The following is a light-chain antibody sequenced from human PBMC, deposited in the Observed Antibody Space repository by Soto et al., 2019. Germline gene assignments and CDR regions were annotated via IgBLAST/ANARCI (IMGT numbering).Light chain of an antibody. CDR1: QSISSW. V-gene: IGKV1-5*03. CDR2: KAS. J-gene: IGKJ2*01. Sequence: DIQMTQSPSTLSASVGDRVTITCRASQSISSWLAWYQQKPGKAPKLLIYKASSLESGVPSRFRGSGSGTEFTLTVSSLQPDDFGTYYCQQYKDYPYTFGRGTKLEIK. CDR3: QQYKDYPYT.